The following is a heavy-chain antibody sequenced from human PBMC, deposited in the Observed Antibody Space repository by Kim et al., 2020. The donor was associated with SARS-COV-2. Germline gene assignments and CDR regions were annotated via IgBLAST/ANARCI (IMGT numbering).Heavy chain of an antibody. CDR1: GGSFSGYY. D-gene: IGHD3-10*01. Sequence: SETLSLTCAVYGGSFSGYYWSWIRQPPGKGLEWIGEINHSGSTNYNPSLKSRVTISVDTSKNQFSLKLSSVAAADTAVYYCARVRPGWFDPWGQGTLVTVSS. V-gene: IGHV4-34*01. J-gene: IGHJ5*02. CDR2: INHSGST. CDR3: ARVRPGWFDP.